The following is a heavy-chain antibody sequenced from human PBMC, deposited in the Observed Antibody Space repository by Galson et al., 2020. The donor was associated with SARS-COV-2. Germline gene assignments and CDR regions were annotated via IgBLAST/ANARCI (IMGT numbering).Heavy chain of an antibody. V-gene: IGHV3-23*01. CDR3: AREWWVDY. Sequence: GGSLSLSCAASGFDFRIYPMNWVRQVPGRGLEWVSTISASGRATYYADSVKGRFTVSRDNSNNTLYLHMNSLTVEDTALSYCAREWWVDYWGQGAPVTVSS. CDR2: ISASGRAT. CDR1: GFDFRIYP. D-gene: IGHD2-15*01. J-gene: IGHJ4*02.